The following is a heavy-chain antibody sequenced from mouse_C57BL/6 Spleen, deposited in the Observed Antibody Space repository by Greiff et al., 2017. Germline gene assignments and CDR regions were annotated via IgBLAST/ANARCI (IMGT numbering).Heavy chain of an antibody. CDR2: IYPRSGNT. J-gene: IGHJ2*01. D-gene: IGHD1-1*01. V-gene: IGHV1-81*01. CDR3: AREGGDGYFDY. Sequence: QVQLKESGAELARPGASVKLSCKASGYTFTSYGISWVKQRTGQGLEWIGEIYPRSGNTYYNEKFKGKATLTADKSSSTAYMELRSLTSEDSAVYFCAREGGDGYFDYWGQGTTLTVSS. CDR1: GYTFTSYG.